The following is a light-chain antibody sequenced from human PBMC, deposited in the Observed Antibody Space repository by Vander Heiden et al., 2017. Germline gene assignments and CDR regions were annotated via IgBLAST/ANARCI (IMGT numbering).Light chain of an antibody. J-gene: IGLJ2*01. CDR2: GKN. V-gene: IGLV3-19*01. CDR1: SLRSYY. CDR3: NSRDSSGNHLV. Sequence: SSELTQDPAVSVALGQTATITCQGDSLRSYYASWYQQKPGQAPVLVIYGKNNRPSGIPDRFSGSSSGNTASLTITGAQAEDEADYYCNSRDSSGNHLVFGGGTKLTVL.